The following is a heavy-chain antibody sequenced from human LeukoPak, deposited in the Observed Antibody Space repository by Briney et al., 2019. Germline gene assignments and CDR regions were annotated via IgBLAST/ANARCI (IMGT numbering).Heavy chain of an antibody. Sequence: PSETLSLTCTVSGGSISSYYWSWIRQPPGKGLEWIGTIYHRGSTFYSPSLKSRVTISVDTSKNQFSLKLSSVTAADTAVYYCARVVVEDPQSFDYWGQGTLVTVSS. CDR2: IYHRGST. D-gene: IGHD3-22*01. J-gene: IGHJ4*02. CDR1: GGSISSYY. CDR3: ARVVVEDPQSFDY. V-gene: IGHV4-59*08.